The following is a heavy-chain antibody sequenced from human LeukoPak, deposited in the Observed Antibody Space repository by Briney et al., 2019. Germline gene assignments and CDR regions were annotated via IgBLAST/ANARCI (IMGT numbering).Heavy chain of an antibody. V-gene: IGHV3-74*01. J-gene: IGHJ4*02. CDR2: INSDGSST. CDR3: ARVRGGSTRDFDY. Sequence: PGGSLRLSCVASGFTFSSYWMHWVRHAPAKGLVWVSRINSDGSSTTYADSVKGQFTISRDNAKNTLYLQMNSLRVEDTAVYYCARVRGGSTRDFDYWGQGTLVTVSS. D-gene: IGHD1-26*01. CDR1: GFTFSSYW.